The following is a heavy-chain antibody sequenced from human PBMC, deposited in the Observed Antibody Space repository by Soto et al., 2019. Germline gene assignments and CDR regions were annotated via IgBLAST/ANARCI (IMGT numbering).Heavy chain of an antibody. J-gene: IGHJ1*01. CDR1: GGSISSGGYY. CDR2: IYYSGST. V-gene: IGHV4-31*03. D-gene: IGHD3-22*01. CDR3: AIYDSSGSRGFQH. Sequence: QVQLQESGPGLVKPSQTLSLTCTVSGGSISSGGYYWSWIRQHPGKGLEWIGYIYYSGSTYHNPSLKNRVTISVDTSKNQFSLKLSSVTAADTAVYYCAIYDSSGSRGFQHWGQGTLVTVSS.